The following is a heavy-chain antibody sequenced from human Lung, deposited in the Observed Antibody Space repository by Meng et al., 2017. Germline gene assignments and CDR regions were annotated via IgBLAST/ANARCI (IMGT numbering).Heavy chain of an antibody. Sequence: VHPQESGPGLVKPSQTMSLNCTFSGGSISSSNYYWSWIRQPPGKGLEWSGHIYNSGSTYYNPSLKSRITISVDTSKNQFSLKLSSVTAADTAVYYCARGQKGYFDLWGRGTLVTVSS. J-gene: IGHJ2*01. V-gene: IGHV4-30-4*01. CDR3: ARGQKGYFDL. CDR1: GGSISSSNYY. CDR2: IYNSGST.